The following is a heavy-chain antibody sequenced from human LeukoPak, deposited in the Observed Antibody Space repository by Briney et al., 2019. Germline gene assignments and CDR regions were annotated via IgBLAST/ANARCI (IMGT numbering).Heavy chain of an antibody. J-gene: IGHJ1*01. D-gene: IGHD3-16*02. CDR2: SSPYNGKT. CDR3: ARGLLTFGGVIGGPQALEYFQH. V-gene: IGHV1-18*01. CDR1: GYTFSNYG. Sequence: APVKVSCKASGYTFSNYGISWVRQAPGQGLEWMGWSSPYNGKTNYAQKLQGRVTMTTDTSTSTAYMELRSLRSDDTAMYYCARGLLTFGGVIGGPQALEYFQHWGQGTLVTVSS.